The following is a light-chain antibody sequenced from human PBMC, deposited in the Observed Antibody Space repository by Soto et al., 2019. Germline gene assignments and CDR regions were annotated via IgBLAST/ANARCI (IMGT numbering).Light chain of an antibody. CDR2: DVT. Sequence: QSALTQPRSVSGSPGQSVSIFCTGTSSDVGGYNYVSWYQQHPGKAPKVMIYDVTKRPPGVPDRFSGSKSGNTASLTISGLQSEDEAEYYCSSYAGRYTYVFGTGTKLTVL. V-gene: IGLV2-11*01. CDR3: SSYAGRYTYV. J-gene: IGLJ1*01. CDR1: SSDVGGYNY.